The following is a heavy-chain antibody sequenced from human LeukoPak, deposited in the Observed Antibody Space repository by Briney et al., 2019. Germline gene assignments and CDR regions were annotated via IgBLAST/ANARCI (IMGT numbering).Heavy chain of an antibody. CDR1: GFTVSNKY. J-gene: IGHJ4*02. D-gene: IGHD5-24*01. CDR2: IWYDGSNK. Sequence: PGGSLRLSCVASGFTVSNKYMSWVRQAPGKGLEWVAVIWYDGSNKYYADSVKGRFTISRDNSKNTLYLQMNSLRAEDTAVYYCARSGGYNLNFDYWGQGTLVTVSS. CDR3: ARSGGYNLNFDY. V-gene: IGHV3-33*08.